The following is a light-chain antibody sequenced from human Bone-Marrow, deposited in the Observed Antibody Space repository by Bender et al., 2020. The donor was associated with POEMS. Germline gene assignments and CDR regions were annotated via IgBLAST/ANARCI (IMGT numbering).Light chain of an antibody. J-gene: IGLJ2*01. CDR2: DVS. CDR3: ASYAGSFTVV. Sequence: QSALNQPASVSGSPGQSITISCTGTSSDIGFSGLVSWYQHHPGKAPKLMIYDVSYRPSGLSFRFTGSKSGNTASLTISGLQAEDEADYYCASYAGSFTVVFGGGTKLTVL. V-gene: IGLV2-14*03. CDR1: SSDIGFSGL.